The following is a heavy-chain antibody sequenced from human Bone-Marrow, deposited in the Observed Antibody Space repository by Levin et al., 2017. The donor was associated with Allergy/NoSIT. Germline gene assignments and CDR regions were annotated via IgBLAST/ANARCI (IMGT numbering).Heavy chain of an antibody. CDR1: RFSFSSYS. V-gene: IGHV3-48*01. CDR3: ASWSYCSSTRCFTNYYDYSVKGRLTISRDNANNSLVLQMNSLRAEDTAVYYCASWSYCSSTRCFTNYYGLDV. CDR2: ISSSSSAI. D-gene: IGHD2-2*02. Sequence: GESLKISCAASRFSFSSYSMNWVRQAPGKGLEWVSYISSSSSAIYYADSVKGRFTISRDNANNSLFLQMNSLRAEDTAVYYCASWSYCSSTRCFTNYYDYSVKGRLTISRDNANNSLVLQMNSLRAEDTAVYYCASWSYCSSTRCFTNYYGLDVWGQGTTVTVSS. J-gene: IGHJ6*02.